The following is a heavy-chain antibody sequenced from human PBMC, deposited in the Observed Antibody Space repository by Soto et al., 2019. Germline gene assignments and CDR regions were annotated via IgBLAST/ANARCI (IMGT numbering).Heavy chain of an antibody. J-gene: IGHJ4*02. CDR3: ARVSSGWYTDY. CDR1: GFTVSSNY. V-gene: IGHV3-66*01. D-gene: IGHD6-19*01. Sequence: EVQLVESGGGLVQPGGSLRLSCAASGFTVSSNYMSWVRQAPGKGLEWVSVIYSGGSTYYADSVKGRFTISRDNSKNTLYLQMNSLRAEDTAVYYCARVSSGWYTDYWGQGTLGTGSS. CDR2: IYSGGST.